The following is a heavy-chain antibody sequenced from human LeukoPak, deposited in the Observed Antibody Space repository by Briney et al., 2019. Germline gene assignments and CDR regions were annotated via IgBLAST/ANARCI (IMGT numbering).Heavy chain of an antibody. V-gene: IGHV1-2*02. J-gene: IGHJ4*02. Sequence: ASVKVSCKASGYTFTGYYIHWVRQAPGQGLEWMGWINPNTGGTNYAQKFQGRVTMTRDTSISTAHMELSRLRSDDTAVYYCASGRGYCNGGSCYSPFDYWGQGTLVTVSS. D-gene: IGHD2-15*01. CDR3: ASGRGYCNGGSCYSPFDY. CDR1: GYTFTGYY. CDR2: INPNTGGT.